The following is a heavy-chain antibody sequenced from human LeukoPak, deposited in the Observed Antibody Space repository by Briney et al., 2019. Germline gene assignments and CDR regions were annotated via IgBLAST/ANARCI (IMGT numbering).Heavy chain of an antibody. CDR2: ISSGRSFT. V-gene: IGHV3-21*04. D-gene: IGHD6-19*01. CDR3: AKDGDSSGWSYYFDY. J-gene: IGHJ4*02. Sequence: GGSLRLSCAASGFSFSSYSMNWVRQAPGKGLEWVSSISSGRSFTYYGDSVKGRFSISRDNAKNSLYLQMNSLRAEDTAVYYCAKDGDSSGWSYYFDYWGQGTLVTVSS. CDR1: GFSFSSYS.